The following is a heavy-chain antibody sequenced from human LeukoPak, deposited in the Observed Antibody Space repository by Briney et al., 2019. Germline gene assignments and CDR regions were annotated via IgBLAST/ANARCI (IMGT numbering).Heavy chain of an antibody. J-gene: IGHJ6*02. Sequence: VASVTVSCTASGYTFTSYDINWVRQATGQGLEWMGWMNPNSGNTGYAQKFQGRVTMTRNTSISTAYMELSSLRSEDTAVYYCARSRGGYKALYYYYYGMDVWGQGTTVTVSS. CDR3: ARSRGGYKALYYYYYGMDV. D-gene: IGHD5-12*01. V-gene: IGHV1-8*01. CDR1: GYTFTSYD. CDR2: MNPNSGNT.